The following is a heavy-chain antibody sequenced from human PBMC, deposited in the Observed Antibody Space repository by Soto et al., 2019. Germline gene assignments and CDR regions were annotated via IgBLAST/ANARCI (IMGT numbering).Heavy chain of an antibody. CDR2: ISAYNGNA. Sequence: ASVKVSCKASGYTFTSYGISWVRQAPGQGLEWMGWISAYNGNANYAQKLQGRVTMTTDTSTSTAYMELRSLRSDDTAVYYCARDRRDYGDLYFDYWGQGTLVTVS. J-gene: IGHJ4*02. D-gene: IGHD4-17*01. CDR3: ARDRRDYGDLYFDY. CDR1: GYTFTSYG. V-gene: IGHV1-18*01.